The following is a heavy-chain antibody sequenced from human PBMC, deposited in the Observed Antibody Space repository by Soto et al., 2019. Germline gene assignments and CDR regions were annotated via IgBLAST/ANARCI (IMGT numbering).Heavy chain of an antibody. D-gene: IGHD4-17*01. V-gene: IGHV3-9*01. CDR1: GFTFDDYA. Sequence: EVQLVESGGGLVQPGRSLRLSCAASGFTFDDYAMHWVRQAPGKGLEWVSGISWNSGSIGYADSVKGRFTISRDNAKNSLYLQMNSLRAEDTALYYCAKDLEGDYEGGYWGQGTLVTVSS. J-gene: IGHJ4*02. CDR3: AKDLEGDYEGGY. CDR2: ISWNSGSI.